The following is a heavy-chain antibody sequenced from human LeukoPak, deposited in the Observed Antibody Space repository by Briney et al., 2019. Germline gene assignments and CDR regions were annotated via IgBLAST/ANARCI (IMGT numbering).Heavy chain of an antibody. V-gene: IGHV1-3*01. D-gene: IGHD4-11*01. J-gene: IGHJ4*02. CDR3: ARGGPDYHFDY. Sequence: ASVKVSCKASGYTFTSYAMHWVRQAPGQRLEWMGWINAGNGNAKYSQKFQGRVTITRDTSASTAYMELSSLRSEDTAVYYCARGGPDYHFDYLGQGTLVTVSS. CDR2: INAGNGNA. CDR1: GYTFTSYA.